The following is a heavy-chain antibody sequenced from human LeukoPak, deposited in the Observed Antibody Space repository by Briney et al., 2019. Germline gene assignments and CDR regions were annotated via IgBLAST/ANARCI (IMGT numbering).Heavy chain of an antibody. CDR3: ARGDIAVVEEEYYFDY. V-gene: IGHV4-34*01. Sequence: SETLSLTCAVYGGSFSGYYWSWIRQPPGKGLEWIGEINHSGSTNYNPSLKSRVTISVDTSKNQFSLKLSSVTAADTAVYYCARGDIAVVEEEYYFDYWGQGTLVTVSS. D-gene: IGHD2-15*01. CDR2: INHSGST. CDR1: GGSFSGYY. J-gene: IGHJ4*02.